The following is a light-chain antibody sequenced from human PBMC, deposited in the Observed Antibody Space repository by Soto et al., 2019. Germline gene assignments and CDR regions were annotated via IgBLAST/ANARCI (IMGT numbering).Light chain of an antibody. CDR3: GSWTTYRPYV. Sequence: QSALTQPASVSGSPGQSITIPCTGTSSDIGNYNAVSWYQQHPGKAPKLIIYEVTNRPSGVSDRFSGPKSGNTASLTISGLQAEDEADYYCGSWTTYRPYVFATGTKVTVL. J-gene: IGLJ1*01. CDR1: SSDIGNYNA. CDR2: EVT. V-gene: IGLV2-14*01.